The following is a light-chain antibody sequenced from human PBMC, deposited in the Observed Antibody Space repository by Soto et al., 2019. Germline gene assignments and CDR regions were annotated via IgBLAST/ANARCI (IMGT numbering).Light chain of an antibody. Sequence: IQMTQSPSTLSASVGDRVTITCRASQSISSWLAWYQKKPGKPPKLLIYKASSLKSGVPSRFSGSGSGTEFTLTISSLQPDDFATYYCQQYNSYSRTFGQGTKVEIK. V-gene: IGKV1-5*03. CDR3: QQYNSYSRT. CDR2: KAS. J-gene: IGKJ1*01. CDR1: QSISSW.